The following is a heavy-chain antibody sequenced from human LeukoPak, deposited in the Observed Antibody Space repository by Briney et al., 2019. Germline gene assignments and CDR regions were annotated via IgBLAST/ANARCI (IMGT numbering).Heavy chain of an antibody. CDR1: GYSFTSYW. V-gene: IGHV1-2*02. Sequence: GESLKISCKGSGYSFTSYWIGWVRQMPGKGLEWMGWINPNSGATNYVQKFQGRVTMTRDTSISTAYMELSRLTYDDTAVYYCARWAALCNDHWGQGTLVTVSS. CDR2: INPNSGAT. CDR3: ARWAALCNDH. D-gene: IGHD6-13*01. J-gene: IGHJ4*02.